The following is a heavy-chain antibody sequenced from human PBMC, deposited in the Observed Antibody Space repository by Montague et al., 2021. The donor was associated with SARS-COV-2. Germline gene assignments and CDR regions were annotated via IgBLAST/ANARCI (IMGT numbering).Heavy chain of an antibody. Sequence: SETLSLTCTVSSGSFNSYYWGWIRQSAGKGLEWIGRIYHSGSTNYDPSLKSRVTMSVDTSKNQFSLKLSSVTAADTAVYFCARGALFYAISGYYSDAFDFWGQGTMVTVSS. CDR1: SGSFNSYY. CDR3: ARGALFYAISGYYSDAFDF. D-gene: IGHD3-22*01. CDR2: IYHSGST. J-gene: IGHJ3*01. V-gene: IGHV4-4*07.